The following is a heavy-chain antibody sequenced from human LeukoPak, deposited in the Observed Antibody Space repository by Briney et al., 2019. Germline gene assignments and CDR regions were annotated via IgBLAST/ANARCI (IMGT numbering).Heavy chain of an antibody. CDR2: INPNSGGT. CDR1: GYTFTGYY. J-gene: IGHJ4*02. D-gene: IGHD1-26*01. Sequence: GASVKVSCKASGYTFTGYYMHWVRQAPGQGLEWMGWINPNSGGTNYAQKFQGRVTMTRDTSISTAYMELSRLRSDDTAVYYCARVREGGSYDAGYSFDYWGQGTLVTVSS. CDR3: ARVREGGSYDAGYSFDY. V-gene: IGHV1-2*02.